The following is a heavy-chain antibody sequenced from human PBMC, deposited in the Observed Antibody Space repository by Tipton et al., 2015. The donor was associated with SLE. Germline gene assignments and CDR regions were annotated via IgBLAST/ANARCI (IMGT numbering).Heavy chain of an antibody. Sequence: GSLRLSCAASGFTFDDYAMHWVRQAPGKGLEWVSLISWDGGSTYYADSVKGRFTISRDNSKNSLYLQMNSLRAEDTALHYCAKAFRRLELRGWFDPWGQGTLVTVSS. CDR2: ISWDGGST. V-gene: IGHV3-43D*04. D-gene: IGHD1-7*01. CDR3: AKAFRRLELRGWFDP. J-gene: IGHJ5*02. CDR1: GFTFDDYA.